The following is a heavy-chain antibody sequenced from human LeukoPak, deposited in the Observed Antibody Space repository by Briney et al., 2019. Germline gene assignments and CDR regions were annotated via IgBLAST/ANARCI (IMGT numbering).Heavy chain of an antibody. CDR3: SSKSSPSGWYFDL. J-gene: IGHJ2*01. V-gene: IGHV3-73*01. CDR2: IRSKANLYAT. CDR1: GLTFSVSP. Sequence: GGSLGLSCATSGLTFSVSPMHWVRQASGKGLEWVGRIRSKANLYATTYAASVRGRFSISRDDSKNTAYLQMNSLQTEDTAVYFCSSKSSPSGWYFDLWGRGTLVTVSS.